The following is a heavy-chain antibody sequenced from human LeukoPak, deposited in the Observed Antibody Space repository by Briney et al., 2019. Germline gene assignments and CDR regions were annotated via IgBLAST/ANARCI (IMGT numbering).Heavy chain of an antibody. CDR1: GYTFTNYG. D-gene: IGHD3-10*01. CDR2: SAYNGNT. CDR3: ATYNPLFRGVTTSDY. V-gene: IGHV1-18*01. J-gene: IGHJ4*02. Sequence: GASVKVSCKASGYTFTNYGFNWVRQAPGQGLEWMGNSAYNGNTNYAQKFQDRVTMTTDTSTSTAYMELRSLRSDDTAVYYCATYNPLFRGVTTSDYWGQGTLVTVSS.